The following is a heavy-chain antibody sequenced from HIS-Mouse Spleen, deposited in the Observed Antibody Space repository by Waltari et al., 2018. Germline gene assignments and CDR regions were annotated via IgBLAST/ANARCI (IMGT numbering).Heavy chain of an antibody. Sequence: QVQLVQSGAEVKKPGASVKVSCKASGYTFTGYYMHWVRQAPGQGLEWMGWINPNRGGTNYAQNCQGRVTMTRDTSISTAYMELSRLRSDDTAVYYCARGSGRWELLLPNWFDPWGQGTLVTVSS. CDR2: INPNRGGT. CDR1: GYTFTGYY. V-gene: IGHV1-2*02. D-gene: IGHD1-26*01. J-gene: IGHJ5*02. CDR3: ARGSGRWELLLPNWFDP.